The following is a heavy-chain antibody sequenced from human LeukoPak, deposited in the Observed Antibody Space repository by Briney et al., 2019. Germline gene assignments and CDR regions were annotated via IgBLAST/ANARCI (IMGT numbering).Heavy chain of an antibody. CDR2: IYYSGST. CDR1: GGSISSYY. CDR3: ATAKSDFYDSSGYWGA. Sequence: SSETLSLTCTVSGGSISSYYWSWIRQPPGKGLEWIGYIYYSGSTNYNPSLKSRVTMSVDTSKNQFSLRLSSVTAADTAVYFCATAKSDFYDSSGYWGAWGQGTPVTVSS. D-gene: IGHD3-22*01. J-gene: IGHJ5*02. V-gene: IGHV4-59*12.